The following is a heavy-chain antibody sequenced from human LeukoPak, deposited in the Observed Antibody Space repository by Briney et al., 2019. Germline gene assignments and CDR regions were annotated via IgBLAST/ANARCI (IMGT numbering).Heavy chain of an antibody. Sequence: PGGSLRLSCAASGFTFSSYWMHWVRQAPGKGLEWIAYIYYSGSTNYNPSLKNRVSISVDPSKKQFSLKVTSVTAADTAIYYCARVTRRGDSSGFYSDYWYFDVWGRGALVTVSS. CDR1: GFTFSSYW. V-gene: IGHV4-59*01. J-gene: IGHJ2*01. CDR3: ARVTRRGDSSGFYSDYWYFDV. CDR2: IYYSGST. D-gene: IGHD3-22*01.